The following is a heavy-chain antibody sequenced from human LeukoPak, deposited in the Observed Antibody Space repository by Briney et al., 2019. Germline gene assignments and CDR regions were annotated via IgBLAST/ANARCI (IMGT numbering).Heavy chain of an antibody. J-gene: IGHJ4*02. CDR3: ARSYGYGTNFDY. Sequence: SQTLSLTCTVSGGSISSGNYYWSWIRQHPGKGLEWIGYMYYRGSTYYNPSLKSRVTISVDTSKNQFSLKLSSVTAADTAVYYCARSYGYGTNFDYWGQGTLVTVSS. CDR1: GGSISSGNYY. V-gene: IGHV4-31*03. CDR2: MYYRGST. D-gene: IGHD5-18*01.